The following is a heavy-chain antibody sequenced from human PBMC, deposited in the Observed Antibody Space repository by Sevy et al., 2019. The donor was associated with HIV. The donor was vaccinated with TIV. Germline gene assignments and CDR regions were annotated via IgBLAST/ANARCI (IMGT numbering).Heavy chain of an antibody. CDR2: ISHDAVVK. J-gene: IGHJ4*02. CDR3: ARERGEPLRNGSPFDY. D-gene: IGHD6-19*01. Sequence: GGSLRLSCATSGFTFSSYAMHWVRQAPGKGLETVAVISHDAVVKFYAESVKGRFTISRDNSRSTLYLQVNSLRDEDTDVYYCARERGEPLRNGSPFDYWGQGTRVTVSS. V-gene: IGHV3-30*04. CDR1: GFTFSSYA.